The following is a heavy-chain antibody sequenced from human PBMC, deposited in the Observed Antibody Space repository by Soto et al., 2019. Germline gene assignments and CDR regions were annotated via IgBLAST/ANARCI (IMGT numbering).Heavy chain of an antibody. CDR3: ARDALYGDYSLIYYFDY. D-gene: IGHD4-17*01. Sequence: GGSLRLSCAASGFTFSSYGMHWVRQAPGKGLEWVAVIWYDGSNKYYADSVKGRFTISRDNSKNTLYLQMNSLRAEDTAVYYCARDALYGDYSLIYYFDYWGQGTLVTVSS. CDR2: IWYDGSNK. CDR1: GFTFSSYG. J-gene: IGHJ4*02. V-gene: IGHV3-33*01.